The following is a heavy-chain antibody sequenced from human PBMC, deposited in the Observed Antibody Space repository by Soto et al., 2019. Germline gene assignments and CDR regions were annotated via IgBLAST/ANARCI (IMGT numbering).Heavy chain of an antibody. V-gene: IGHV3-21*06. CDR1: GFTFSTYT. CDR2: ISMSSSYR. CDR3: AGLPSYCGSNCSTDY. J-gene: IGHJ4*02. D-gene: IGHD2-21*01. Sequence: EVQVVESGGGLVKPGGSLRLSCAASGFTFSTYTMTWVRQAPGKGLQWVASISMSSSYRYHVDSVTGRFSISRDNAKNSLYLQMNSLRVEDTAIYYCAGLPSYCGSNCSTDYWGRGTLVTVSS.